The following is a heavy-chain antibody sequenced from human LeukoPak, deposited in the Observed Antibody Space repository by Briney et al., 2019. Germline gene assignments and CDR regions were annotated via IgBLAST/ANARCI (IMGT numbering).Heavy chain of an antibody. CDR2: ISWNSGSI. V-gene: IGHV3-9*01. J-gene: IGHJ4*02. CDR1: GFTFDDYA. CDR3: AKDMGPDIVVVTAYYFDY. D-gene: IGHD2-2*01. Sequence: GGSLRLSCAASGFTFDDYAMHWVRQAPGRGLEWVSGISWNSGSIGYADSVKGRFTTSRDNAKNSLYLQMNSLRAEDTALYYCAKDMGPDIVVVTAYYFDYWGQGTLVTVSS.